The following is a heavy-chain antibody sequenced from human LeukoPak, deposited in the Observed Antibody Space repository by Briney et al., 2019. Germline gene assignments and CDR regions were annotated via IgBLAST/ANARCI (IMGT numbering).Heavy chain of an antibody. J-gene: IGHJ6*02. V-gene: IGHV3-53*01. D-gene: IGHD3-10*01. CDR3: ARVRYGELFYGMDV. CDR2: IYSGGST. Sequence: GGSLRLSCAASGFTVSSNYMSWVRQAPGKGLEWVSVIYSGGSTYYADSVKGRFTISRDNSKNTLYLQMNSLRAEDTAVYYCARVRYGELFYGMDVWGQGTTVTVSS. CDR1: GFTVSSNY.